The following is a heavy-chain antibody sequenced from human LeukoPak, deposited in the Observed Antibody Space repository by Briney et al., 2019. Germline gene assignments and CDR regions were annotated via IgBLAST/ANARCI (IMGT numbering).Heavy chain of an antibody. Sequence: GGSLRLSCAASGFTFSSYSMHWVRQAPGKGLEWVAVISYDGSNKYYADSVKGRFTISRDNSKNTLYLQMNSLRAEDTAIYYCAGSLAYCGGDCRLGDYWGQGTLVTVSS. D-gene: IGHD2-21*02. V-gene: IGHV3-33*05. CDR2: ISYDGSNK. CDR3: AGSLAYCGGDCRLGDY. CDR1: GFTFSSYS. J-gene: IGHJ4*02.